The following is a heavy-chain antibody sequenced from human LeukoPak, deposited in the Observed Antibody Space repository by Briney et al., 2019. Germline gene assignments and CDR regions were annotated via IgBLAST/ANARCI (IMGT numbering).Heavy chain of an antibody. CDR1: GFTFTNYA. CDR3: AKGYASGAYFLYS. V-gene: IGHV3-23*01. CDR2: SSASGGGT. Sequence: GGSLRLSCAASGFTFTNYAMSWVRQAPGEGLEWVSASSASGGGTFYGDSVRGLFTISRDNSKNTLYLQMYTLRAEDTADCYCAKGYASGAYFLYSGAQGTVVSVS. J-gene: IGHJ4*02. D-gene: IGHD3-10*01.